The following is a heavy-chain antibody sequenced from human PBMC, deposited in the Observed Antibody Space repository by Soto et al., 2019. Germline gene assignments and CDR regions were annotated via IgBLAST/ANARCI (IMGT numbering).Heavy chain of an antibody. CDR1: GGSLGDVY. D-gene: IGHD2-21*01. J-gene: IGHJ4*02. CDR3: ARHGGDVVMVRD. Sequence: QVKLQESGRGLVKPSETLSLSCTVSGGSLGDVYWTWIRQPPGKEMEWIGYISTTGVTNYSPSLKSPVTMSTDTSKNQFSLNLSSVTAADTAIYFCARHGGDVVMVRDWGQGIQVTVSS. CDR2: ISTTGVT. V-gene: IGHV4-59*08.